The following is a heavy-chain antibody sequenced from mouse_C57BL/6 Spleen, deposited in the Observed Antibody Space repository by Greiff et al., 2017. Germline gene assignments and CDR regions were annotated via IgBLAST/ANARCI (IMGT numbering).Heavy chain of an antibody. J-gene: IGHJ4*01. CDR3: ARLDGTSYYYAMDY. V-gene: IGHV1-53*01. CDR1: GYTFTSYW. CDR2: INPSNGGT. Sequence: QVHVKQPGTELVKPGASVKLSCKASGYTFTSYWMHWVKQRPGQGLEWIGNINPSNGGTNYNEKFKSKATLTVDKSSSTAYMQLSSLTSEDSAVYYCARLDGTSYYYAMDYWGQGTSVTVSS. D-gene: IGHD1-1*01.